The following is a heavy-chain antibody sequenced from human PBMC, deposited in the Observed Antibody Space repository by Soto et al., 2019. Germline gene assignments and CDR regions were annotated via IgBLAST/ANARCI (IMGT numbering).Heavy chain of an antibody. J-gene: IGHJ6*02. CDR2: ISYDGSNK. CDR1: GFTFSSYA. V-gene: IGHV3-30-3*01. CDR3: ARDRGVHQYYYYYGMDV. D-gene: IGHD2-8*01. Sequence: QVQLVESGGGVVQPGRSLRLSCAASGFTFSSYAMHWVRQAPGKGLEWVAVISYDGSNKYYADSVKGRFTISRDNSKNTLYLQMNSLRAEDTAVYYCARDRGVHQYYYYYGMDVWGQGTTVTVSS.